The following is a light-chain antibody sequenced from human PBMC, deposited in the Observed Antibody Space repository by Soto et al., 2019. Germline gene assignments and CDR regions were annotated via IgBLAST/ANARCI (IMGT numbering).Light chain of an antibody. CDR3: LQSNSFPLT. Sequence: DIQMTQSPSSVSASVGDGVTISCRASQSVASWLAWYQQRPGKAPRLLIYAASRLQRGVPSRFSGSESGTDFTLTISSLQPEDFATYYCLQSNSFPLTFGGGTKVDIK. J-gene: IGKJ4*01. CDR2: AAS. V-gene: IGKV1-12*01. CDR1: QSVASW.